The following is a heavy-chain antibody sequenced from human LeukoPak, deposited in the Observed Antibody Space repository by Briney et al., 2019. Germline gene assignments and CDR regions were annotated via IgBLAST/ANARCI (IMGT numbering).Heavy chain of an antibody. V-gene: IGHV3-15*01. D-gene: IGHD2-2*01. CDR1: GFTFSNAW. Sequence: GGSLRLSCAASGFTFSNAWMSWVRQAPGKGLEWVGRIKSKTDGGTTDYAAPVKGRFTISRDDSKNTLYLRMNSLKTEDTAVYYCTTGYCSSTSCAGWGQGTLVTVSS. J-gene: IGHJ4*02. CDR3: TTGYCSSTSCAG. CDR2: IKSKTDGGTT.